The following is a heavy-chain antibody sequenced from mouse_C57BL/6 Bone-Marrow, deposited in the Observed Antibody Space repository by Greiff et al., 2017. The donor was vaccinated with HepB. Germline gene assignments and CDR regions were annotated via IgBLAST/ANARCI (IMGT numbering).Heavy chain of an antibody. J-gene: IGHJ4*01. D-gene: IGHD1-1*01. CDR3: ARCPYYYGSRGAMDY. V-gene: IGHV7-3*01. CDR2: IRNKANGYTT. Sequence: EVQVVESGGGLVQPGGSLSLSCAASGFTFTDYYMSWVRQPPGKALEWLGFIRNKANGYTTEYSASVKGRFTISRDNSQSILYLQMNALRAEDSATYYCARCPYYYGSRGAMDYWGQGTSVTVSS. CDR1: GFTFTDYY.